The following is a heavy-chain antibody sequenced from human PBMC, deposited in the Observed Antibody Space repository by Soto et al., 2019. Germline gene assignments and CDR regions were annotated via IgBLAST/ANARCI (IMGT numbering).Heavy chain of an antibody. V-gene: IGHV3-30*18. CDR1: GFTFSSYG. CDR2: ISYDGSNK. D-gene: IGHD3-9*01. Sequence: QVQLVESGGGVVQPGRSLRLSCAASGFTFSSYGMHWVRQAPGKGLEWVAVISYDGSNKYYADSVKGRFTISRDNSKNTLYLQMTSLRAEDTAVYYCAKDERYFDWLAILSSGDYYYYGMDVWGQGTTVTVSS. CDR3: AKDERYFDWLAILSSGDYYYYGMDV. J-gene: IGHJ6*02.